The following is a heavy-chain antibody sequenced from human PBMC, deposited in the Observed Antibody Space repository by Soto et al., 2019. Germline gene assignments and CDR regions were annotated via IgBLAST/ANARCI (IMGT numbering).Heavy chain of an antibody. CDR2: ISSSGTTI. CDR3: AKAVMVVIGVYPRGVGMDV. D-gene: IGHD2-8*01. J-gene: IGHJ6*02. Sequence: EVQLLESGGGLEQPGGSLRLSCAASGINFSGDTMSWVRQAPGKGLEWVSTISSSGTTIYYADSVKGRFTISRDNSKNTLFLQMNSLSAEDTALYYCAKAVMVVIGVYPRGVGMDVWGQGTTVTVSS. CDR1: GINFSGDT. V-gene: IGHV3-23*01.